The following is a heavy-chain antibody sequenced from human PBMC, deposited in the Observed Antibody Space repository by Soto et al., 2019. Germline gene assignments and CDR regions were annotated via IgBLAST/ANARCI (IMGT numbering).Heavy chain of an antibody. Sequence: GGSLRLSCAASGFTFSSYSMNWVRQAPGKGLEWVSSISSSSSYIYYADSVKGRFTISRDNAKNSLYLQMNSLRAEDTAVYYCARDRIAVAESGMDVWGQGTTVTVSS. CDR3: ARDRIAVAESGMDV. CDR1: GFTFSSYS. V-gene: IGHV3-21*01. CDR2: ISSSSSYI. D-gene: IGHD6-19*01. J-gene: IGHJ6*02.